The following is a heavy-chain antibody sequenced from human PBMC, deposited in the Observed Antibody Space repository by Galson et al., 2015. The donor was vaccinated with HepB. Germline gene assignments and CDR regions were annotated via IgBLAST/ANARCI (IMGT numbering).Heavy chain of an antibody. Sequence: LSLTCTVSGGSIGSYYWSWIRQPPGKGLEWIGYIYYSGSTNYNPSLKSRVTISVDTSKNQFSLKLSSVTAADTAVYYCARAPYYYDSSGYSLYYFDYWGQGTLVTVSS. D-gene: IGHD3-22*01. CDR1: GGSIGSYY. CDR2: IYYSGST. J-gene: IGHJ4*02. V-gene: IGHV4-59*01. CDR3: ARAPYYYDSSGYSLYYFDY.